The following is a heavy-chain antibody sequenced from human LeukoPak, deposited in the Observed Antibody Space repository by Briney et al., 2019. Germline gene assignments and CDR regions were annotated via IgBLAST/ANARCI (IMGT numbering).Heavy chain of an antibody. CDR2: ISSSGRST. CDR3: ARDAAYCGGDCPAYYYYMDV. V-gene: IGHV3-64*01. D-gene: IGHD2-21*02. J-gene: IGHJ6*03. Sequence: GGSLRLSCAGSGLTFSSYAMHWVRQAPGKGLEYVSAISSSGRSTYYANSVKGRFTISRDNSKNTLYLQMGSLRAEDMAVYYCARDAAYCGGDCPAYYYYMDVWGKGTTVTVSS. CDR1: GLTFSSYA.